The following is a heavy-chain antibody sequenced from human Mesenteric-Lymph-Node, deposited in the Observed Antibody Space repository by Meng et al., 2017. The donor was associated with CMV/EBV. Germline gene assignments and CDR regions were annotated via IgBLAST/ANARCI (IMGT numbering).Heavy chain of an antibody. CDR3: ARENSSSSYYFDN. V-gene: IGHV1-18*01. J-gene: IGHJ4*02. CDR1: GYTFFTYP. D-gene: IGHD6-13*01. Sequence: KASGYTFFTYPIIWVRAAPGQGLEWMGWITPDNGKTSYAQRFQGRLSLTTDTSTSTAYMELRRLRSDDTAFYYCARENSSSSYYFDNWGQGTLVTVSS. CDR2: ITPDNGKT.